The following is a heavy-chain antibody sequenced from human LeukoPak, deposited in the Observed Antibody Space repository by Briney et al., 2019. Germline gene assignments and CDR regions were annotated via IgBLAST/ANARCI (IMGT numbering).Heavy chain of an antibody. V-gene: IGHV1-24*01. D-gene: IGHD3-10*01. CDR3: ASRAGGY. CDR2: FEPEDGET. J-gene: IGHJ4*02. CDR1: GHTLTELS. Sequence: ASAKVSCKVSGHTLTELSMHWVRQAPGKGREWMGGFEPEDGETIYAQKFQGRVTMTEDTSTDTAYMELSSLKSEDTAVYYCASRAGGYWGQGTLVTVSS.